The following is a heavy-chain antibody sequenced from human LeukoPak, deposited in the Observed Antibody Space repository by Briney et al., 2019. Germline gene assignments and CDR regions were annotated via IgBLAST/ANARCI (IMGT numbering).Heavy chain of an antibody. CDR3: ARPYSSGWYGDFDY. D-gene: IGHD6-19*01. J-gene: IGHJ4*02. Sequence: PGGSLRLSCAVSGFTFISYWMSWVRQAPGKGLEWVANIKQEGSEKTYVDSVKGRFTISRDNAQNSLYLQMNSLRAEDTAVYYCARPYSSGWYGDFDYWGQGTLVTVSS. CDR2: IKQEGSEK. V-gene: IGHV3-7*03. CDR1: GFTFISYW.